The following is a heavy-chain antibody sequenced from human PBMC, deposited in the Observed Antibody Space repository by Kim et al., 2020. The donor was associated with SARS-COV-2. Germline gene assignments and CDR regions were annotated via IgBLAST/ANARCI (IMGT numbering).Heavy chain of an antibody. CDR1: GCTFSSYT. CDR3: AREGWANYYGSGSLGY. V-gene: IGHV1-69*04. J-gene: IGHJ4*02. CDR2: IIPILGIA. Sequence: SVKVSCKASGCTFSSYTISWVRQAPGQGLEWMGRIIPILGIANYAQKFQGRVTITADKSTSTAYMELSSLRSEDTAVYYCAREGWANYYGSGSLGYWGQGTLVTVSS. D-gene: IGHD3-10*01.